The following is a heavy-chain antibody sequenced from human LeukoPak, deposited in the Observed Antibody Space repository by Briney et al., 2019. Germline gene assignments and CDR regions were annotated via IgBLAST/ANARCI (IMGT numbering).Heavy chain of an antibody. J-gene: IGHJ4*02. D-gene: IGHD5-18*01. Sequence: SETLSLTCAVYGGSFSGYYWSWIRQPPGKGLEWIGEINHSGSTNYNQSLKSRVTISVDTSKNQFSLKLSSVTAADTALYYCARENGYRYDYWGQGTLVTVSS. CDR1: GGSFSGYY. CDR2: INHSGST. CDR3: ARENGYRYDY. V-gene: IGHV4-34*01.